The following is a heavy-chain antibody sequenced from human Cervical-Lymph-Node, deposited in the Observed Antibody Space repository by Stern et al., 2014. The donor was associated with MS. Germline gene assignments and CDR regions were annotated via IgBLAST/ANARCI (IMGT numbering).Heavy chain of an antibody. CDR1: GFTFSDYY. D-gene: IGHD3-3*02. J-gene: IGHJ4*02. CDR2: ISSSGNTI. CDR3: AREYILASRPGVDS. Sequence: VQLVESGGGLVKPGGSLRLSCAASGFTFSDYYMTWIRQAPGKGLEWVSYISSSGNTIYYAESVKGRFTVSRDNANNSLSLQMNSLRAEDTAMYYCAREYILASRPGVDSWGQGILVTVSS. V-gene: IGHV3-11*01.